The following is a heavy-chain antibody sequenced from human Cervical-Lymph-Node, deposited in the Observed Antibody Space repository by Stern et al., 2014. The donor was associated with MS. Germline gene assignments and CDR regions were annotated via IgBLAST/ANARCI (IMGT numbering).Heavy chain of an antibody. J-gene: IGHJ5*02. V-gene: IGHV1-2*04. D-gene: IGHD3/OR15-3a*01. CDR1: GFIFTDYY. CDR3: ARERWTGYYTVNWFDP. Sequence: QVQLVQSGAEVKNPGASVKVSCKASGFIFTDYYIYWVRQAPGQGLEWMGWINPSSGGTRYGQKFQGWVTMTRDTSINTVYLEVSGLKSDDTALYYCARERWTGYYTVNWFDPWGQGTLVTVSS. CDR2: INPSSGGT.